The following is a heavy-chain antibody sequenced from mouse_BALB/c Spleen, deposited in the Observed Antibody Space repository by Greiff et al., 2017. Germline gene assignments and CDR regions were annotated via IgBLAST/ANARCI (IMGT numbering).Heavy chain of an antibody. CDR1: GFTFSSYA. CDR3: ARGLRRWYFDV. D-gene: IGHD2-12*01. J-gene: IGHJ1*01. Sequence: EVQVVESGGGLVKPGGSLKLSCAASGFTFSSYAMSWVRQTPEKRLEWVASISSGGSTYYPDSVKGRFTISRDNARNILYLQMSSLRSEDTAMYYCARGLRRWYFDVWGAGTTVTVSS. V-gene: IGHV5-6-5*01. CDR2: ISSGGST.